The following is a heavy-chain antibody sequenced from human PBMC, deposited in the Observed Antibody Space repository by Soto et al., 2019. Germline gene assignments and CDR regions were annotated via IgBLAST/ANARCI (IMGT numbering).Heavy chain of an antibody. CDR2: IFSNDER. D-gene: IGHD6-13*01. V-gene: IGHV2-26*01. Sequence: QVTLKESGPVLVKPTETLTLTCTVSGFSLSKSRMGVSWIRQPPGKALEWLAHIFSNDERSYRISLKSRLTSSKDTSKSQVVLTMTNMDPVDTATYFSTRIIAASGTPWIDYWGQGTLVSVSS. J-gene: IGHJ4*02. CDR3: TRIIAASGTPWIDY. CDR1: GFSLSKSRMG.